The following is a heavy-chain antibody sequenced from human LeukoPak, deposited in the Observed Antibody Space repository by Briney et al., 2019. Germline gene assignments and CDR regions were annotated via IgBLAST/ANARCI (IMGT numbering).Heavy chain of an antibody. J-gene: IGHJ4*02. CDR3: ARDLSTYYFDY. CDR2: ISYDGSNK. V-gene: IGHV3-30-3*01. D-gene: IGHD5/OR15-5a*01. Sequence: GGSLRLSCAASGFTFSSYAMHWVRQAPGKGLEWVAVISYDGSNKYYADSVKGRFTISRDNAKNSLYLQMNSLRAEDTAVYYCARDLSTYYFDYWGQGTLVTVSS. CDR1: GFTFSSYA.